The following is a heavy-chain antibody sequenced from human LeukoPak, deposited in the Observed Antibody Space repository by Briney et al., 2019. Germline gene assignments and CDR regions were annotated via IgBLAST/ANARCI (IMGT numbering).Heavy chain of an antibody. CDR3: ARALVATMTGYFDY. CDR2: IYYSGST. J-gene: IGHJ4*02. V-gene: IGHV4-39*01. D-gene: IGHD5-12*01. Sequence: SETLSLTCTVSGGSISSSSYYWGWIRQPPGKGLEWIGSIYYSGSTYYNPSLKSRVTISVDTSKNQFSLKLSSVTAADTAVYYCARALVATMTGYFDYWGQGTLVTVSS. CDR1: GGSISSSSYY.